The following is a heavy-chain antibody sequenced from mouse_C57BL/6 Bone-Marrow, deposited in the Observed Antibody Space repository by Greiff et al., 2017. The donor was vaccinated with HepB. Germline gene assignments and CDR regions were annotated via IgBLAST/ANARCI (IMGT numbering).Heavy chain of an antibody. CDR1: GYTFTSYW. V-gene: IGHV1-69*01. Sequence: VKLQQPGAELVMPGASVKLSCKASGYTFTSYWMHWVKQRPGQGLEWIGEIDPSDRYTNYNQKFKGKSTLTVDKSSSTAYMQLSSLTSEDSAVYYCARNYGSSFYYFDYWGQGTTLTVSS. J-gene: IGHJ2*01. D-gene: IGHD1-1*01. CDR2: IDPSDRYT. CDR3: ARNYGSSFYYFDY.